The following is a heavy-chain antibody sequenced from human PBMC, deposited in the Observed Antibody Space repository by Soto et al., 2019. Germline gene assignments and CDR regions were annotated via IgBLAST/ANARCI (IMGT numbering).Heavy chain of an antibody. CDR2: MNPNSGNT. V-gene: IGHV1-8*01. CDR1: GYTFTSYD. CDR3: ARGYCSSTSCYGEHDAFDI. Sequence: GASVKVSCKASGYTFTSYDINWVRQATGQGLEWMGWMNPNSGNTGYAQKFQGRVTMTRNTSISTAYMELSSLRSGDTAVYYCARGYCSSTSCYGEHDAFDIWGQGTMVTVSS. J-gene: IGHJ3*02. D-gene: IGHD2-2*01.